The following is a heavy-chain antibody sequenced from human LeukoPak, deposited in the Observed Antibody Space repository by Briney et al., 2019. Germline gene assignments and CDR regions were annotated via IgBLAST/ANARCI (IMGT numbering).Heavy chain of an antibody. D-gene: IGHD2-2*02. CDR2: IYTSGST. Sequence: PSQTLSLTCTVSGDSISSGSYYWSSIRQPAGKGLEWNGRIYTSGSTNYNPSLKSQVTISVDTSKNQFYLKLSSMTAADTAVYYCAREDYCSSTSCYTHLDYWGQGTLVTVSS. V-gene: IGHV4-61*02. J-gene: IGHJ4*02. CDR1: GDSISSGSYY. CDR3: AREDYCSSTSCYTHLDY.